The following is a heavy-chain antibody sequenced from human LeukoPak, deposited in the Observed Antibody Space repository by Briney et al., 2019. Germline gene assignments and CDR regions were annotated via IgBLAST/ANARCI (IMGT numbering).Heavy chain of an antibody. D-gene: IGHD3-10*01. J-gene: IGHJ3*02. CDR1: GGSISSYY. CDR3: ARNTYYYGSGSYFPDAFDI. V-gene: IGHV4-59*01. Sequence: SETLSLTCTVSGGSISSYYWSWIRQPPGKGLEWIGYIYYSGSTNYNPSLKSRVTISVDTSKNQFSLKLSSVTAADTAVYYCARNTYYYGSGSYFPDAFDIWVQGTMVTVSS. CDR2: IYYSGST.